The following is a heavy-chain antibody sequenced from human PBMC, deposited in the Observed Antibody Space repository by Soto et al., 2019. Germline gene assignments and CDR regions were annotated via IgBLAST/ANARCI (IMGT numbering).Heavy chain of an antibody. CDR1: GGSISSSSYF. D-gene: IGHD3-22*01. CDR2: FYYSGNT. CDR3: ARRMKDSSSAGGFDI. J-gene: IGHJ3*02. Sequence: QLQLQESGPGLAKPSETLSLTCTVSGGSISSSSYFWDWIRQPPGKALEWIGSFYYSGNTYYNPSLKSRVTVYVDSSKNQFSLTLSSVTAADTALYYCARRMKDSSSAGGFDIWGQGTMVTVSS. V-gene: IGHV4-39*01.